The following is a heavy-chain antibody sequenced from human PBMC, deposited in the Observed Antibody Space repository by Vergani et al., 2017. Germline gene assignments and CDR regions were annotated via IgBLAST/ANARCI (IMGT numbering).Heavy chain of an antibody. CDR3: ARVGTSSHRDYFDY. V-gene: IGHV1-2*02. D-gene: IGHD2-2*01. CDR2: INPNSGGT. J-gene: IGHJ4*02. Sequence: QVQLVQSGAEVKKPGASVKVSCKASGYTFTDYFMHWVRQAPGQGLEWMGWINPNSGGTNYAQQFQGRVTMTRDTSISTAYMELSNLRSDDTAGYYCARVGTSSHRDYFDYWGQGTLVTVSS. CDR1: GYTFTDYF.